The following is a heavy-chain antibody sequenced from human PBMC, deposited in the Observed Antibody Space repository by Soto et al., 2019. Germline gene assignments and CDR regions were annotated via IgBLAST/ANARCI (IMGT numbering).Heavy chain of an antibody. CDR1: GFPFSHYW. CDR3: TSDTFGLRDT. CDR2: INPAGTIT. Sequence: MQMVESGGGSVQPGGSLRLSCAASGFPFSHYWMHWVRQTPGKGLVWVSRINPAGTITNYADSVEGRFTISRDNADSALLLQMNSLSDEDTAIYYCTSDTFGLRDTWGQGALVTVSS. V-gene: IGHV3-74*01. D-gene: IGHD3-16*01. J-gene: IGHJ5*02.